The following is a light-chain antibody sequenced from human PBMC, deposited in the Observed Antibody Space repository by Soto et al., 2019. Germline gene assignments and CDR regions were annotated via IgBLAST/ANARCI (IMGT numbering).Light chain of an antibody. J-gene: IGKJ4*01. CDR3: QHRSNWPSVT. Sequence: EIVLTQSPTTLSLSPGDRATLSCRASQSLSSSLAWYRHQPGQAPRLLIYDASSRATGIPGRFSGSGSGPHFTLTISSLQPEDFGVYYCQHRSNWPSVTFGGGTKVEIK. V-gene: IGKV3-11*01. CDR2: DAS. CDR1: QSLSSS.